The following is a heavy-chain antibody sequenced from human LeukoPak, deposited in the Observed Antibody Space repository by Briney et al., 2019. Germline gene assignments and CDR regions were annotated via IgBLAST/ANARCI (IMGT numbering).Heavy chain of an antibody. CDR1: GESLSNYY. CDR3: ASRSHYPRYQFDF. Sequence: SETLSLTCAVYGESLSNYYWAWIRQPPGKGLEWIGDINHRGSTTYNESLESRVTISVDTSREQISLKMRSVTAADTAVYFCASRSHYPRYQFDFWGQGALVTVSS. CDR2: INHRGST. D-gene: IGHD4-11*01. J-gene: IGHJ4*02. V-gene: IGHV4-34*01.